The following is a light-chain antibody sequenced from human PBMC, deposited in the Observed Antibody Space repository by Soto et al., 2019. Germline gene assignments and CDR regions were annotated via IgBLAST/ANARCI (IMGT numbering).Light chain of an antibody. CDR3: QQYESYSPWT. J-gene: IGKJ1*01. Sequence: IQLTQSPSSLSASVGDRVTITCRASQSISSWLAWYQQKPGKAPKLLIYDASTLQSGVPSRYSGSGSGTEFTLTISNLQPDDFATYYCQQYESYSPWTFGQATKVDIK. V-gene: IGKV1-5*01. CDR1: QSISSW. CDR2: DAS.